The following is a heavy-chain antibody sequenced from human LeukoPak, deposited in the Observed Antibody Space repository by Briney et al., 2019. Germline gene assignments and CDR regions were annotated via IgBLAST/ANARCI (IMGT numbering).Heavy chain of an antibody. V-gene: IGHV3-7*01. CDR1: GFNFNSHW. Sequence: PGGSLRLSCEGSGFNFNSHWMSWVRQAPGKGPEWVTNINQDGNEKYYAGSVKGRFTVSRDNVKKSVYLQMDNVRADDTGVYHCARDANLRGYNSWFDPWGQGTLVTVSS. J-gene: IGHJ5*02. CDR3: ARDANLRGYNSWFDP. CDR2: INQDGNEK. D-gene: IGHD2/OR15-2a*01.